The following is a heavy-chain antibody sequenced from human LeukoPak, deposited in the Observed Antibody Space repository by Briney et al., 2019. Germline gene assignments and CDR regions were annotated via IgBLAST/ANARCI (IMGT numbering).Heavy chain of an antibody. Sequence: GGSLRLSCAASRVTFTTYSMNWVRQAPGGGVEWGSSVDSTSIYIYYAHSVKARFTIFRDTAKNSLYLQMDSLRAEDTAVYYCARASLVGSTTPVFDYWGQGTLVTVSS. D-gene: IGHD1-26*01. V-gene: IGHV3-21*04. CDR1: RVTFTTYS. CDR3: ARASLVGSTTPVFDY. J-gene: IGHJ4*02. CDR2: VDSTSIYI.